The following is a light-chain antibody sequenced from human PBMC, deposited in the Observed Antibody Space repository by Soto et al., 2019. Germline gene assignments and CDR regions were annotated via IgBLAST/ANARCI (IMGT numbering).Light chain of an antibody. J-gene: IGKJ1*01. CDR2: GAS. CDR3: QHYVTSLTT. V-gene: IGKV3-20*01. CDR1: QSVSSSY. Sequence: EIALTQSPGTLSLSPGERATLSCRSSQSVSSSYLAWYQQKPGQAPRLLIFGASIRVTGIPDRFIGSGSGTDFTLTISRLEPEDFAVYYCQHYVTSLTTFGQGTKVDI.